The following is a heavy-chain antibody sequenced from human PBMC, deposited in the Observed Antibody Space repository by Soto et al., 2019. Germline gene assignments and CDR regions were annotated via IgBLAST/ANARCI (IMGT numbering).Heavy chain of an antibody. V-gene: IGHV2-70*01. CDR3: ERIRYDSSGYSYDY. CDR2: IDWDDDK. D-gene: IGHD3-22*01. Sequence: SGPTLVNPTQTLTLTCTFSGFSLSTSGMCVSWIRQPPGKALEWLALIDWDDDKYYSTSLKTRLTISKDTSKNQVVLTMTNMDPVHTDTYHCERIRYDSSGYSYDYWGQGTLVTVSS. CDR1: GFSLSTSGMC. J-gene: IGHJ4*02.